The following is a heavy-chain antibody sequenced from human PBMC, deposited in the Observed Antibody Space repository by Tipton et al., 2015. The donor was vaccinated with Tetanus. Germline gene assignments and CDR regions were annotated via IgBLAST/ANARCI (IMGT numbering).Heavy chain of an antibody. D-gene: IGHD3-16*01. V-gene: IGHV4-59*01. CDR3: ARDGGRELL. Sequence: SGGSINRYYWSWIRQSPGKGLEWIGYINYSGTTNYASSLQSRVIISVDTSKNQFSLKLNSVTAADTAVYYCARDGGRELLWGQGTLVTVSS. J-gene: IGHJ4*02. CDR1: GGSINRYY. CDR2: INYSGTT.